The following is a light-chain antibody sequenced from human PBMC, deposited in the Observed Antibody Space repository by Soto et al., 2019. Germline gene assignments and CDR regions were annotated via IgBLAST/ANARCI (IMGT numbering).Light chain of an antibody. CDR2: TVS. Sequence: IQMTQSPSSVSASVGDTVTLSCQTSHGVSGWLAWYQQKPGKAPTLLIYTVSNLQSGVPSRFSGSGSGTDFSLTITNLQPEDFPTYFCPQGKTFPFTFGPGTKVEVK. CDR3: PQGKTFPFT. V-gene: IGKV1-12*01. CDR1: HGVSGW. J-gene: IGKJ3*01.